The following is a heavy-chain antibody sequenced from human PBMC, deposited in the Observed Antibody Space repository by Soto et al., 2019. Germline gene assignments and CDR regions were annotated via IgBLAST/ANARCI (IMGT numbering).Heavy chain of an antibody. D-gene: IGHD5-18*01. CDR1: GYSFTSYW. CDR3: AREGIANSYGYWPFDY. Sequence: PGESLKISCKGSGYSFTSYWIGWVRQMPGKGLEWMGIIYPGDSDTRYSPSFQGQVTISADKSISTAYLQWSSLKAADTAVYYCAREGIANSYGYWPFDYWGQGTLVTVSS. CDR2: IYPGDSDT. J-gene: IGHJ4*02. V-gene: IGHV5-51*01.